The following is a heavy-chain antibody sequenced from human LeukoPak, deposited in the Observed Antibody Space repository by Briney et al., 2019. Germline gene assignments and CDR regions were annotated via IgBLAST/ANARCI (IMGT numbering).Heavy chain of an antibody. CDR1: GYTFTSYY. D-gene: IGHD6-19*01. CDR3: ARDIAVAGTSTYWFDP. Sequence: ASVKVSCKASGYTFTSYYMHWVRQAPGQGLEWMGIINPSGGSTSYAQKFQGRVTMTRDMSTSTVYMELSSLRSEDTAVYYCARDIAVAGTSTYWFDPWGQGTLVTVS. J-gene: IGHJ5*02. V-gene: IGHV1-46*01. CDR2: INPSGGST.